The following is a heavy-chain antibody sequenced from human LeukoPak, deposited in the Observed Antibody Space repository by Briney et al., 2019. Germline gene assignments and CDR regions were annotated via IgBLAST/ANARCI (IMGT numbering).Heavy chain of an antibody. CDR2: IYHSGST. J-gene: IGHJ5*02. D-gene: IGHD2-2*01. Sequence: SETLSLTCTVSGYSISSGYYWGWIRQPPGKGLEWIGSIYHSGSTYYNPSLKSRVTISVDTSKNQFSLKLSSVTAADTAVYYCARGYCSSTSCHNWFDPWGQGTLVTVSS. CDR1: GYSISSGYY. CDR3: ARGYCSSTSCHNWFDP. V-gene: IGHV4-38-2*02.